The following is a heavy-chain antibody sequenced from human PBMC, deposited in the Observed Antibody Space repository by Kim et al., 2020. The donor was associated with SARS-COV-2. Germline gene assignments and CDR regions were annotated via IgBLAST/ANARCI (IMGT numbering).Heavy chain of an antibody. CDR3: ARDFDYDSSGFGYFDL. V-gene: IGHV1-69*06. J-gene: IGHJ2*01. CDR2: IIPIFGTA. D-gene: IGHD3-22*01. Sequence: SVKVSCKASGGTFSSYAISWVRQAPGQGLEWMGGIIPIFGTANYAQKFQGRVTITADKSTSTAYMELSSLRSEDTAVYYCARDFDYDSSGFGYFDLWGRGTLVTVSS. CDR1: GGTFSSYA.